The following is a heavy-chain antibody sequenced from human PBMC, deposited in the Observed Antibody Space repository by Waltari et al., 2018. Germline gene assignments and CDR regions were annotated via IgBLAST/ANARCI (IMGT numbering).Heavy chain of an antibody. V-gene: IGHV1-8*01. D-gene: IGHD3-22*01. CDR3: ARGSHYYYDSGEWLK. CDR1: GYSFTSYA. CDR2: MNPNSGNT. J-gene: IGHJ4*02. Sequence: QVQLVQSGDEVKKPGASVKVSCKASGYSFTSYAINWVRQATGQGLEWMGWMNPNSGNTGYAQKFQGRVTMTRNTSISTAYMELSSLRSEDTAVYYCARGSHYYYDSGEWLKWGQGTLVTVSS.